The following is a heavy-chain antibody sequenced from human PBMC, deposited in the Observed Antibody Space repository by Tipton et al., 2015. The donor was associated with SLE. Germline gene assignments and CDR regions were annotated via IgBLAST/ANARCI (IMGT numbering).Heavy chain of an antibody. Sequence: TLSLTCTVSGGSISSGSYYWSWIRQPAGKGLEWIGRIYTSGSTNYNPSLKSRVTISVDTSKNQFSLKLSSVTAADTAVYYCARDGTVGASKDYYYYMDVWGKGTTVTVSS. J-gene: IGHJ6*03. D-gene: IGHD1-26*01. CDR1: GGSISSGSYY. CDR3: ARDGTVGASKDYYYYMDV. V-gene: IGHV4-61*02. CDR2: IYTSGST.